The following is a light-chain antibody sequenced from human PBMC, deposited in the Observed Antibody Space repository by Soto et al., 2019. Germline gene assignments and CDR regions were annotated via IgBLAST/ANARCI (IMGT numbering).Light chain of an antibody. V-gene: IGKV3-20*01. CDR2: SIS. Sequence: MVLTQSPGALSLSPVERGTLSCRASQRFGSSNLAWYQQKPGQAPRLLIYSISSRATGIPDRFSGSGSGTDFTLTISRLEPEDFAVYYCQQYGNSPWTFGQGTKVDIK. CDR3: QQYGNSPWT. J-gene: IGKJ1*01. CDR1: QRFGSSN.